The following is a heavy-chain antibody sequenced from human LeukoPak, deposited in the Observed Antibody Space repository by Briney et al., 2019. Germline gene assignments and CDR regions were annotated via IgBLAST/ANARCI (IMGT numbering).Heavy chain of an antibody. Sequence: GGPLRLSCAASGFTFSSSWMSWVRQAPGKGLEWVANIKQDGSEKYYVDSVKGRFTISRDNAKNSLYLQMNSLRAEDTAVYYCVRDKVGFDYWGQGTLVTVSS. CDR1: GFTFSSSW. CDR3: VRDKVGFDY. CDR2: IKQDGSEK. V-gene: IGHV3-7*03. J-gene: IGHJ4*02.